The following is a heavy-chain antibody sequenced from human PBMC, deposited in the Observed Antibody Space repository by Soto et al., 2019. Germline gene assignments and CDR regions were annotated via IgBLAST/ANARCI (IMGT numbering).Heavy chain of an antibody. CDR2: IYYSGST. V-gene: IGHV4-59*01. Sequence: SETLSLTCIVSGGSISSYYWSWIRQPPGKGLEWIGYIYYSGSTNYNPSLKSRVTISVDTSKNQFSLKLSSVTAADTAVYYCARVERGYFDYWGQGTLVTVSS. D-gene: IGHD1-1*01. CDR1: GGSISSYY. J-gene: IGHJ4*02. CDR3: ARVERGYFDY.